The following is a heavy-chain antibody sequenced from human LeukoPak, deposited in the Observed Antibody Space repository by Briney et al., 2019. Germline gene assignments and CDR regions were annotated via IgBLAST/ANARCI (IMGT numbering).Heavy chain of an antibody. CDR3: ARGPRKNGSGSYFPFDY. CDR1: GGSINSGSYY. CDR2: IYYSGST. J-gene: IGHJ4*02. D-gene: IGHD3-10*01. Sequence: SQTLSLTCTVSGGSINSGSYYWSWIRQPPGKGLEWIGYIYYSGSTNYNPSLKSRVTISVDTSKNQFSLKLSSVTAADTAVYYCARGPRKNGSGSYFPFDYWGQGTLVTVSS. V-gene: IGHV4-61*01.